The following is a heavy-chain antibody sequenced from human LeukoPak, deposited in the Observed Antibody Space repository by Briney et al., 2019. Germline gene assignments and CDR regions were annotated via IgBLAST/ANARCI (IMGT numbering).Heavy chain of an antibody. CDR2: IYHSGST. CDR1: GGSISSSNW. D-gene: IGHD3-10*01. Sequence: SETLSLTCAVSGGSISSSNWWSWVRQPPGKGLEWIGEIYHSGSTNYNPSLKSRVTISVDKSKNQFSLKLSSVTAADTAVYYCARHRGPREGNWFDPWGQGTLVTVSS. CDR3: ARHRGPREGNWFDP. J-gene: IGHJ5*02. V-gene: IGHV4-4*02.